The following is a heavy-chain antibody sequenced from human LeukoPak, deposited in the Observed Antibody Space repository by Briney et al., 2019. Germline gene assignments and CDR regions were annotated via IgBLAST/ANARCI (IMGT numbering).Heavy chain of an antibody. Sequence: AAVKVTCKTSGYTFTNNGIVWGRHPPAQGLELMGWISAYNGNTNYAQNLQGRVTMTTDTYTSTAYMELRSLRLDDTAIYYCARLPTLAGPGWTCQPFAPWGQGTLVTVSS. D-gene: IGHD3/OR15-3a*01. V-gene: IGHV1-18*04. J-gene: IGHJ5*02. CDR1: GYTFTNNG. CDR2: ISAYNGNT. CDR3: ARLPTLAGPGWTCQPFAP.